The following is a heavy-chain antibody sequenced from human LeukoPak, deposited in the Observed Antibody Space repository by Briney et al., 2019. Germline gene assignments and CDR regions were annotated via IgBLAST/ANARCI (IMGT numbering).Heavy chain of an antibody. CDR2: ISSSGSTI. CDR1: GFTFSDYY. CDR3: ARGVYYYYYYMDG. Sequence: GGSLRLSCAASGFTFSDYYMSWIRQAPGKGLEWVSYISSSGSTIYYADSVKGRFTNSRNNAKNSLYLQMNSLRAEDTAVYYCARGVYYYYYYMDGWGKGTTVTVSS. V-gene: IGHV3-11*01. D-gene: IGHD6-13*01. J-gene: IGHJ6*03.